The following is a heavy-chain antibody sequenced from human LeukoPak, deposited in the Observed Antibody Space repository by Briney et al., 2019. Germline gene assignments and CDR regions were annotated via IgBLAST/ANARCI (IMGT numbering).Heavy chain of an antibody. CDR2: IIPIFSTA. V-gene: IGHV1-69*13. Sequence: ASVKVSCKASGGTFSSYAISWVRQAPGQGLEWMGGIIPIFSTANYAQKFQGRVTITADESTSTAYMELSSLRSEDTAVYYCASGYDSSGYLPYYFDYWGQGTLVTVSS. J-gene: IGHJ4*02. CDR1: GGTFSSYA. D-gene: IGHD3-22*01. CDR3: ASGYDSSGYLPYYFDY.